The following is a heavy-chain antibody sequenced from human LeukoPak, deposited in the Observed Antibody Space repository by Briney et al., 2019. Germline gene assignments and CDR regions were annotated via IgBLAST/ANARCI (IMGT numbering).Heavy chain of an antibody. D-gene: IGHD3-10*01. V-gene: IGHV4-34*01. CDR2: INHSGST. J-gene: IGHJ4*02. CDR3: ARGLSYYYGSGSYFFDY. CDR1: GGSFGGYY. Sequence: PSETLSLTCAVYGGSFGGYYWSWIRQPPGKGLEWIGEINHSGSTNYNPSHKSRVTISVDTSKNQFSLKLSSVTAADTAVYYCARGLSYYYGSGSYFFDYWGQGTLVTVSS.